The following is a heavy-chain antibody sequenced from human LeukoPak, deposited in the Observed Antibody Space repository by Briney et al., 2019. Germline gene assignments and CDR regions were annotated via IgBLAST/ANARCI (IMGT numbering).Heavy chain of an antibody. J-gene: IGHJ4*02. CDR1: GFTFSSYS. CDR3: ARVAGTTLRSDFDY. D-gene: IGHD1-1*01. V-gene: IGHV3-48*01. CDR2: ISSSSSTI. Sequence: PGGSLRLSCAASGFTFSSYSMNWVRQAPGKGLEWVSYISSSSSTIYYADSVKGRFTISRDNAKNSLYLQMNSLRAEDTAVYYCARVAGTTLRSDFDYWGQGTLVTVSS.